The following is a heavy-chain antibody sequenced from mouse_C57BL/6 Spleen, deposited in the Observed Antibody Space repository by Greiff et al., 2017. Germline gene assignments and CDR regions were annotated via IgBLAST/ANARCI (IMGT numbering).Heavy chain of an antibody. CDR3: ARGIAERYFDV. CDR2: INPSSGYT. Sequence: VQRVESGAELAKPGASVKLSCKASGYTFTSYWMHWVKQRPGQGLEWIGYINPSSGYTKYNQKFKDKATLTADKSSSTAYMQLSSLTYEDSAVYYCARGIAERYFDVWGTGTTVTVSS. D-gene: IGHD1-1*01. CDR1: GYTFTSYW. V-gene: IGHV1-7*01. J-gene: IGHJ1*03.